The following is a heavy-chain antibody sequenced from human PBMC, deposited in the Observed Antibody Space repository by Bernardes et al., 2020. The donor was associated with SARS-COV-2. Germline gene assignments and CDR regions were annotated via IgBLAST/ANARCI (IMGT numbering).Heavy chain of an antibody. CDR1: GFTFRVYA. V-gene: IGHV3-23*01. CDR3: AKSYDSSGYSGDRREFDY. D-gene: IGHD3-22*01. CDR2: ISGSGGSR. J-gene: IGHJ4*02. Sequence: VGPLFLSCAASGFTFRVYAMSWVRQAPGKGLEWVSGISGSGGSRYYADSVKGRFTISRDNSKNTLYLQMNSLRAEDTAVYYCAKSYDSSGYSGDRREFDYWGQGTLVTVSS.